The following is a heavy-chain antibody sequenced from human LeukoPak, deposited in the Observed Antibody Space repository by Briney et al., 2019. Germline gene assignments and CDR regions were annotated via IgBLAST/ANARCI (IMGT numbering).Heavy chain of an antibody. CDR2: INHSGTT. V-gene: IGHV4-34*01. J-gene: IGHJ6*03. CDR3: ASSRGYSSSLWYYYMDV. Sequence: SETLSLTCAVYGGSSSGYYWSWIRQPPGKGLEWIGEINHSGTTNYNPSLKSRVTISIDTSRNQFSLKLSSLTAADTGVYYCASSRGYSSSLWYYYMDVWGKGTTVTVSS. D-gene: IGHD6-13*01. CDR1: GGSSSGYY.